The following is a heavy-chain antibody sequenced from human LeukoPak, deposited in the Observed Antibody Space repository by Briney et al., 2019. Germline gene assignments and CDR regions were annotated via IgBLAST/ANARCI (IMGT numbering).Heavy chain of an antibody. V-gene: IGHV4-34*01. CDR3: ARRLYQLSRYAFDI. Sequence: PSETLSLTCAVYGVSFSDYYWTWIRQPPGKGLEWIGETNHGGSTNYNPSLKSRVIISVDTSKNQISLKLNSVTAADTAVYYCARRLYQLSRYAFDIWGQGTMVTVSS. CDR1: GVSFSDYY. D-gene: IGHD3-16*02. J-gene: IGHJ3*02. CDR2: TNHGGST.